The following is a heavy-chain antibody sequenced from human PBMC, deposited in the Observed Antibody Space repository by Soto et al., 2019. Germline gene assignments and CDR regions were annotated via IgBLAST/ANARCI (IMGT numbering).Heavy chain of an antibody. CDR1: GFTFSSYA. V-gene: IGHV3-23*01. CDR3: ANINEYCSGGNCYLRNRFDS. D-gene: IGHD2-15*01. J-gene: IGHJ4*02. CDR2: ISISGGTT. Sequence: GGSLRLSCAASGFTFSSYAMSWVRQAQGKGLEWVSVISISGGTTYYADSVKGRFTISTHNSKNTLYLQMNSLRAEDTAVYYCANINEYCSGGNCYLRNRFDSWGQGTLVTVSS.